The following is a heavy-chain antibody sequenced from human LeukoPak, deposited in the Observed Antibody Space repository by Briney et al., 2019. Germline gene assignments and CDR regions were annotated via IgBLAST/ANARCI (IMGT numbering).Heavy chain of an antibody. CDR2: ISGSNNI. Sequence: GGSLRLSCAASGFTFNSYSMNWVRQAPGKGLEWVSSISGSNNIYYADSMKGRFTISRDNAKNSLYLQMNSLRAEDTAVYCCARGSVGYAYWGQGTLVTVSS. CDR3: ARGSVGYAY. V-gene: IGHV3-21*01. D-gene: IGHD5-18*01. CDR1: GFTFNSYS. J-gene: IGHJ4*02.